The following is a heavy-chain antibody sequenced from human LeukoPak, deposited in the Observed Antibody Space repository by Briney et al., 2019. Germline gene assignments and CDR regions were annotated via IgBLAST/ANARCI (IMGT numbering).Heavy chain of an antibody. CDR2: ISGTGGIT. D-gene: IGHD3-10*01. CDR1: GFTFSSYA. Sequence: GGSLRLSCAASGFTFSSYAMSWVRQAPGKGLEWVSGISGTGGITYYSDSVKGRFTISRDNSKNTLYLQMNSLRAEDTAVYFCAKRASGSGTSLYHFDYWGQGALVTVSS. CDR3: AKRASGSGTSLYHFDY. J-gene: IGHJ4*02. V-gene: IGHV3-23*01.